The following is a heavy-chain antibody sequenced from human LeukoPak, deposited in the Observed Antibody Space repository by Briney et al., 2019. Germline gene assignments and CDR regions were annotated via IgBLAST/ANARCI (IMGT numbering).Heavy chain of an antibody. D-gene: IGHD7-27*01. J-gene: IGHJ4*02. Sequence: ASVKVSCKASGYTFTSYDINWVRQATGQGLEWMGWMNPNSGNTGYAQKFQGRVTMTRNTSISTAYMELSSLRSEDTAVYYCARGRGLFWAKTNWGLDYWGQGTLVTVSS. V-gene: IGHV1-8*01. CDR2: MNPNSGNT. CDR3: ARGRGLFWAKTNWGLDY. CDR1: GYTFTSYD.